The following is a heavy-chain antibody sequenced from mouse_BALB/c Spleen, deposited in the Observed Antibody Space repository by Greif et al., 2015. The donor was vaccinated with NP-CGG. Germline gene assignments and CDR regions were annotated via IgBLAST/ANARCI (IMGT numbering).Heavy chain of an antibody. Sequence: QVQLKQSGPELVKPGASVKMSCRASGYTFTDYVISWVKQRTGQGLEWIGEIYPGSGSTYYNEKFKGKATLTADKSSNTAYMQLNSLTSEDSAVYFCARRTLLRLDYWGQGTTLTVSS. CDR3: ARRTLLRLDY. D-gene: IGHD2-10*01. J-gene: IGHJ2*01. V-gene: IGHV1-77*01. CDR2: IYPGSGST. CDR1: GYTFTDYV.